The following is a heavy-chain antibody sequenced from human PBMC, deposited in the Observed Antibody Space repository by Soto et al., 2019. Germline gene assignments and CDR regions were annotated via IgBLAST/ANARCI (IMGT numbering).Heavy chain of an antibody. CDR3: ARDRRYCSSTSCYTSPYDGMDV. V-gene: IGHV4-4*07. CDR2: IYTSGST. D-gene: IGHD2-2*02. J-gene: IGHJ6*02. Sequence: QVQLQESGPGLVKPSETLSLTCTVSGGSISSYYWSWIRQPAGKGLEWIGRIYTSGSTNYNPSLKSRVTMSVDTSKNQFSLKLSSVTAADTAVYYCARDRRYCSSTSCYTSPYDGMDVWGQGTTVTVSS. CDR1: GGSISSYY.